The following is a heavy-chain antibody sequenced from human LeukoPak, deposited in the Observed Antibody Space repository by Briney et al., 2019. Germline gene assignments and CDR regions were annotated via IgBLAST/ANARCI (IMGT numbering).Heavy chain of an antibody. CDR1: TFSLSSHS. Sequence: GGSLRLSCVASTFSLSSHSMNWVRRAPGKGLEWVSSISFGSDHIRYADSVKGRFTISRDNAKNSVYLQMNNVRAEDTAVYFCARDRIRKLSLGAWFDPWGQGTLVTVSS. CDR3: ARDRIRKLSLGAWFDP. J-gene: IGHJ5*02. CDR2: ISFGSDHI. D-gene: IGHD3-16*02. V-gene: IGHV3-21*01.